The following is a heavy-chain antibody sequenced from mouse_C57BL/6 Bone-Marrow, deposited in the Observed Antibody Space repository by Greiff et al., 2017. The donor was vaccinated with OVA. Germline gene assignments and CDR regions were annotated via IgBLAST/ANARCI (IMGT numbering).Heavy chain of an antibody. V-gene: IGHV1-64*01. CDR3: AGYDYDWCAY. Sequence: QVQLQQPGAELVKPGASVKLSCKASGYTFTSYWMHWVKQRPGQGLEWIGMIHPNSGSTNYNEKFKSKATLTVDKSSSTAYMQLSSLTSEDSAVYYCAGYDYDWCAYWGQGTLVTVSA. CDR1: GYTFTSYW. J-gene: IGHJ3*01. CDR2: IHPNSGST. D-gene: IGHD2-4*01.